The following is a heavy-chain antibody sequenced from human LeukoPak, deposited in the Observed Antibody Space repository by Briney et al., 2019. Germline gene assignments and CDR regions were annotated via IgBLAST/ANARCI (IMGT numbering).Heavy chain of an antibody. CDR3: AKGPLRGTAAAIDY. CDR2: VATDGSYK. CDR1: GFTFSSYS. V-gene: IGHV3-30-3*01. Sequence: GGSLRLSCAASGFTFSSYSLHWVRQAPGKGLEWVAHVATDGSYKWYADSVKGRFTISRDISTDTLWLQMDSLRTEDTAVYYCAKGPLRGTAAAIDYWGQGTLVTVSS. J-gene: IGHJ4*02. D-gene: IGHD2-2*01.